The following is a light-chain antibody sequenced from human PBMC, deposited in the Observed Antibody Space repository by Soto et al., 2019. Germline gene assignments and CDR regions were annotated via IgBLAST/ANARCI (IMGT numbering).Light chain of an antibody. V-gene: IGKV1-5*01. J-gene: IGKJ2*03. CDR1: QSIRSW. CDR2: DAS. Sequence: DIQMTQSPSTLSASVGDRVTITCRASQSIRSWLAWYQQAPGQAPKLLISDASSLESGVPSRFSGSGSGTEFTLTISSLQPDDFATYYCQQYSAFYSFGQGTKLELK. CDR3: QQYSAFYS.